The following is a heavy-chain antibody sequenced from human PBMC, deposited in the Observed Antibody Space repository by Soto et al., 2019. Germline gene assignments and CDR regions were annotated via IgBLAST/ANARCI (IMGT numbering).Heavy chain of an antibody. V-gene: IGHV1-18*01. J-gene: IGHJ2*01. Sequence: ASVKVSCKAAGYTFTSYGISWVRQAPGQGLEWMGWISAYNGNTNYAQKLQGRVTMTTDTSTSTAYMELRSLRSDDTAVYYCARDSDNGDAAPDGYSEPRGGGTPVTV. CDR1: GYTFTSYG. CDR3: ARDSDNGDAAPDGYSEP. CDR2: ISAYNGNT. D-gene: IGHD4-17*01.